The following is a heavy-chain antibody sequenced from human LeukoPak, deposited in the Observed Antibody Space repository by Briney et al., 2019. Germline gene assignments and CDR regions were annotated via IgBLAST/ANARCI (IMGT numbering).Heavy chain of an antibody. CDR3: ARGSAVEHYYDSSGYD. V-gene: IGHV1-2*02. CDR1: GYTFTGYY. D-gene: IGHD3-22*01. Sequence: GASVKVSCKASGYTFTGYYMHWVRQAPGQGLEWMGWINPNSGGTNYAQKFRGRVIMTRDTSISTAYMELSRLRSDDTAVYYCARGSAVEHYYDSSGYDWGQGTLVTVSS. CDR2: INPNSGGT. J-gene: IGHJ4*02.